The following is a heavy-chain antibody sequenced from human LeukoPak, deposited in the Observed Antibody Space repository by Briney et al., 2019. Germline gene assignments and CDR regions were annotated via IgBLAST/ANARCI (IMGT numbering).Heavy chain of an antibody. CDR1: GYTFTSYA. D-gene: IGHD6-13*01. CDR3: ARNSGGYSSSWYGGGNWFDP. Sequence: ASVKVSCKASGYTFTSYAMHWVRQAPGQRFEWMGWINAGNGNTKYSQKFQGRVTITRDTSASTAYMELSSLRSEDTAVYYCARNSGGYSSSWYGGGNWFDPWGQGTLVTVSS. J-gene: IGHJ5*02. CDR2: INAGNGNT. V-gene: IGHV1-3*01.